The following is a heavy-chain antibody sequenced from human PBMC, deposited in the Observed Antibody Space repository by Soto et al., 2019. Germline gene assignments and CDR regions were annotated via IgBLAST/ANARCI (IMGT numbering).Heavy chain of an antibody. J-gene: IGHJ6*02. V-gene: IGHV3-33*01. CDR1: GFTFSSSG. CDR2: IWYDGTNK. Sequence: QVQLVESGGGVVQPGRSLRLSCAASGFTFSSSGMHWVRQAPGKGLEWVAVIWYDGTNKEYADSVKARFTVSRDNSKNTLDLQMNSLRAEDXXVXXXXXXXXXXXXXXLDVWGQGTTVTVSS. CDR3: XXXXXXXXXXXLDV.